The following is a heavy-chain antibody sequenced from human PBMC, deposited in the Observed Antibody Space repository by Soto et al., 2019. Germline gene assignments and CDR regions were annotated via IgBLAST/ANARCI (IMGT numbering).Heavy chain of an antibody. CDR3: ARGDYYGSGPHGY. CDR1: GGSISSGGYY. Sequence: QVQLQESGPGLVKPSQTLSLTCTVSGGSISSGGYYCSWIRQHPGKGLEWIGYIYYSGSTYYNPSLKSRVTISVDTSKNQFSLKLSSVTATDTAVYYCARGDYYGSGPHGYWGQGTLVTVSS. CDR2: IYYSGST. V-gene: IGHV4-31*03. J-gene: IGHJ4*02. D-gene: IGHD3-10*01.